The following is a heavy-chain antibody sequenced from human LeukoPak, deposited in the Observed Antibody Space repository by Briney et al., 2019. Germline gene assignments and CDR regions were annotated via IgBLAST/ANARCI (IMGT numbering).Heavy chain of an antibody. V-gene: IGHV5-51*01. J-gene: IGHJ4*02. Sequence: GESLKISCKGSGYSFTSYWIGWVRQMPGKGMEWMGIIYPGDSGTRYSPSFQDKVTISADKSISTAYLQWSSLKASDTAMYYCARQYDFWSGLFDYWGQGTLVTVSS. CDR2: IYPGDSGT. CDR3: ARQYDFWSGLFDY. D-gene: IGHD3-3*01. CDR1: GYSFTSYW.